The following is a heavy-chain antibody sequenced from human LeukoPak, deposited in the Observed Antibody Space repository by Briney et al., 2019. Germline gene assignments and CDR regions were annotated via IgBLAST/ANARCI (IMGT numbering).Heavy chain of an antibody. Sequence: GGSLRLSCAASGFTFSDYYMSWIRQAPGKGLGWVSYISSSGSTIYYADPVKGRFTISRDNAKNSLYLQMNSLRAEDTAVYYCARVQGGVLGIRYYYYGMDVWGQGTTVTVSS. J-gene: IGHJ6*02. V-gene: IGHV3-11*01. D-gene: IGHD3-16*01. CDR3: ARVQGGVLGIRYYYYGMDV. CDR1: GFTFSDYY. CDR2: ISSSGSTI.